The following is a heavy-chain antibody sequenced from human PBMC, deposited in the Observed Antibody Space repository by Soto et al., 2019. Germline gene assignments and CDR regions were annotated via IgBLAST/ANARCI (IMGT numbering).Heavy chain of an antibody. J-gene: IGHJ5*02. CDR2: MNPNSGNT. CDR3: ARERSAAGTGWFYT. Sequence: QVQLVQSGAEVKKPGASVKVSCKASGYTFTSYDINWVRQATGQGLEGMGWMNPNSGNTGYAQKFQGRVTMTRNTSISRAYMELSSLRSEDTAVYYCARERSAAGTGWFYTWGQGTLVTVSS. V-gene: IGHV1-8*01. CDR1: GYTFTSYD. D-gene: IGHD6-13*01.